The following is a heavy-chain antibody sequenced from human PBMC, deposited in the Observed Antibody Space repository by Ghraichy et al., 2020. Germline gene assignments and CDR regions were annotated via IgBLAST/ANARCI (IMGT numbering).Heavy chain of an antibody. J-gene: IGHJ3*02. CDR2: IYSGGST. V-gene: IGHV3-53*01. Sequence: LSLTCAASGFTVSSNYMSWVRQAPGKGLEWVSVIYSGGSTYYADSVKGRFTISRDNSKNTLYLQMNSLRAEDTAVYYCARDSSGWSIDAFDIWGQGTMVTVSS. D-gene: IGHD6-19*01. CDR1: GFTVSSNY. CDR3: ARDSSGWSIDAFDI.